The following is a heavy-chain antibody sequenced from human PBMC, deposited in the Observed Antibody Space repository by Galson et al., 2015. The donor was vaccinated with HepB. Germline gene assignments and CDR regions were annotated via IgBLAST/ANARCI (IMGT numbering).Heavy chain of an antibody. CDR2: IIPIFGTA. V-gene: IGHV1-69*06. D-gene: IGHD3-22*01. J-gene: IGHJ4*02. CDR3: ASKRYYYDSSGVDY. Sequence: SVKVSCKASGGTFSSYAISWVRQAPGQGLEWMGGIIPIFGTANYAQKFQGRVTITADKSTSTAYMELSSLRSEDTAVYCCASKRYYYDSSGVDYWGQGTLVTVSS. CDR1: GGTFSSYA.